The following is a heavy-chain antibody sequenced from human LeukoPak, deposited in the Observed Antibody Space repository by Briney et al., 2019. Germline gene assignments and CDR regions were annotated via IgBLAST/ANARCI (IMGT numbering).Heavy chain of an antibody. Sequence: GGSLRLSCAASGFTFSRYWMHWVRQAPGKGLVWVSRIKSDGSTNYANSVKGRFTISRDNAKNTVSLQMNSLRAEDTGVYYCARAPAEIGGYYPEYFRHWGQGTLVTVSS. CDR2: IKSDGST. J-gene: IGHJ1*01. V-gene: IGHV3-74*01. CDR3: ARAPAEIGGYYPEYFRH. CDR1: GFTFSRYW. D-gene: IGHD3-22*01.